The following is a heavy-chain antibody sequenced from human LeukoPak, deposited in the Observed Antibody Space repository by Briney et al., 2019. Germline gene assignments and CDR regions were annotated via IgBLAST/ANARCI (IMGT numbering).Heavy chain of an antibody. CDR1: GFTMHTYG. Sequence: PGGSLRLSCAASGFTMHTYGMHWVRQAPGKGLEYVSGIGPDGGTTYYANSVTGRFTISRDNSNYMVYLQMVSLTADVMGVYYCARGAQLTDYWGQGTLVTVSS. V-gene: IGHV3-64*01. CDR2: IGPDGGTT. CDR3: ARGAQLTDY. J-gene: IGHJ4*02. D-gene: IGHD6-13*01.